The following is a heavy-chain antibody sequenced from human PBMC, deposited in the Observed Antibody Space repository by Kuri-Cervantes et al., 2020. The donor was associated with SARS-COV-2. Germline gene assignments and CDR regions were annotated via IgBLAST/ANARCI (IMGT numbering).Heavy chain of an antibody. CDR1: GFTVSRNY. V-gene: IGHV3-53*01. Sequence: LSLTCAVSGFTVSRNYMSWVRQAPGKGLEWVSVTYSGGNAYYADSVKGRFTISTDDSKNTLYLQLNSLRAEDSAVYYCAEGFAMVRSMDVWGQGTTVTVSS. CDR2: TYSGGNA. D-gene: IGHD3-10*01. CDR3: AEGFAMVRSMDV. J-gene: IGHJ6*02.